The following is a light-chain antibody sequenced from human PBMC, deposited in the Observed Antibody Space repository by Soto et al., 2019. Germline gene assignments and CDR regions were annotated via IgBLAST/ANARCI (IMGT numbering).Light chain of an antibody. V-gene: IGKV3-15*01. CDR1: QSVSSN. CDR2: GAS. CDR3: QQYNNWPFT. J-gene: IGKJ3*01. Sequence: EIVMTQSPATLSVSPGERATLSCRASQSVSSNLAWYQQKPGQAPRLLIYGASTRATGIPARFSGSGSGTEFTLTISSLQSEDFAVYYCQQYNNWPFTFGPGPKVDI.